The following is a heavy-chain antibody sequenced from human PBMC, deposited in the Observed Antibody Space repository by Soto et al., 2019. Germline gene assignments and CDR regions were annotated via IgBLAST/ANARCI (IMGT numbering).Heavy chain of an antibody. Sequence: GGSLRLSCAASGFTFSSYEMNWVRQAPGKGLEWVSYISSSGSTIYYADSVKGRFTISRDNAKNSLYPQMNSLRAEDTAVCYCARVKQQLPLNWFDPWGQGTLVTVSS. CDR2: ISSSGSTI. CDR3: ARVKQQLPLNWFDP. D-gene: IGHD6-13*01. V-gene: IGHV3-48*03. CDR1: GFTFSSYE. J-gene: IGHJ5*02.